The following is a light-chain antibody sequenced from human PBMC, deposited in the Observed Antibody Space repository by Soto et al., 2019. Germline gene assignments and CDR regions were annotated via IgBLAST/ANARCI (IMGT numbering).Light chain of an antibody. Sequence: QSVLTQPPSVSEAPGQRVTISCTGSSSNIGAGYEAHWYQQVPGTAPKLLIYENNNRPSGVPDRFSGSKSGTSSSLAITGLQAEDEAEYYFQSYDSSLSVYVFGTGTKLTVL. CDR2: ENN. V-gene: IGLV1-40*01. CDR3: QSYDSSLSVYV. J-gene: IGLJ1*01. CDR1: SSNIGAGYE.